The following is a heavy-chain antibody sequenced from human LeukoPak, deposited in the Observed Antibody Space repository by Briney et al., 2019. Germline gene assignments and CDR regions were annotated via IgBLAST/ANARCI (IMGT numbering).Heavy chain of an antibody. J-gene: IGHJ6*02. Sequence: GGSLRLSCAASGFTFSSYSMNWVRQAPGKGLEWVSVIYSGGSTYYADSVKGRFTISRDNSKNTLYLQMNSLRAEDTAVYYCASDDILTGPYGMDVWGQGTTVTVSS. CDR3: ASDDILTGPYGMDV. D-gene: IGHD3-9*01. CDR2: IYSGGST. CDR1: GFTFSSYS. V-gene: IGHV3-66*01.